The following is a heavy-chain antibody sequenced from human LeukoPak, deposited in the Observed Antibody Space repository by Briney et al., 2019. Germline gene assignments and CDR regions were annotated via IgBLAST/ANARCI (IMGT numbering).Heavy chain of an antibody. CDR2: IYHTVGT. V-gene: IGHV4-38-2*02. Sequence: SETLSLTCTVSGYSISSGYYWGWIRQPPGKGLEWIGSIYHTVGTYYNPSLKSRITVSVDTSKNQFSLKLSSVTAADTAVYYCARVQRGGSGSYYYFDYWGQGTLVTVSS. CDR3: ARVQRGGSGSYYYFDY. D-gene: IGHD3-10*01. CDR1: GYSISSGYY. J-gene: IGHJ4*02.